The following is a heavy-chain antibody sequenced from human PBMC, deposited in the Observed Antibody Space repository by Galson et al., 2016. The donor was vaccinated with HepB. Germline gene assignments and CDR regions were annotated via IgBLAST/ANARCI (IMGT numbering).Heavy chain of an antibody. CDR1: GFTLSSYW. CDR2: IKQDGSEK. J-gene: IGHJ5*02. Sequence: SLRLSCAASGFTLSSYWMSWVRQAPGKGLEWVAIIKQDGSEKYYVDSVKGRFTISRDNARNSLYLQMNGLRAEDTAVYYCARDAGDYDFWSGYPRSENWFDPWGQGTLVTVSS. V-gene: IGHV3-7*01. D-gene: IGHD3-3*01. CDR3: ARDAGDYDFWSGYPRSENWFDP.